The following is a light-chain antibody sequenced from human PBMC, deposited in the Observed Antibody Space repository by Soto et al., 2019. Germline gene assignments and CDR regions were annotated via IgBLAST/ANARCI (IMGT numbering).Light chain of an antibody. CDR2: DAS. Sequence: EIVLTESPATLSLSPGEIATLSCRAIQSVSSYLACYQQKPGQAQRLLIYDASNRAPGIPARFSGSGSGTDSTITIRGLEPEDFALYYCRKYGGTXPNSFGGWTKV. CDR3: RKYGGTXPNS. V-gene: IGKV3-11*01. CDR1: QSVSSY. J-gene: IGKJ4*01.